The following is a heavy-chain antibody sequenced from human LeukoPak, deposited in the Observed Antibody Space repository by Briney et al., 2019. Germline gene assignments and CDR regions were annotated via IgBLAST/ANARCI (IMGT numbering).Heavy chain of an antibody. D-gene: IGHD5-12*01. CDR3: AKGPIVAFDY. Sequence: GRSLRLSCAASGFTFSSYSIHWVRQAPGKGLEWVAVISYDGSNKYYADSVKGRFTISRDNSKNTLYLQMNSLRAEDTAIYYCAKGPIVAFDYWGQGTLVTVSS. CDR2: ISYDGSNK. V-gene: IGHV3-30*18. J-gene: IGHJ4*02. CDR1: GFTFSSYS.